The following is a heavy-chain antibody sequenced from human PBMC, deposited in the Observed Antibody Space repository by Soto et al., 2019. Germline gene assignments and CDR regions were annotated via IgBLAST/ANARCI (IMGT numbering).Heavy chain of an antibody. CDR1: GGSISSYY. D-gene: IGHD2-21*02. Sequence: QVQLQESGPGLVKPSETLSLTCTVSGGSISSYYWSWIRQPPGKGLEWIGYIYYSGSTNYNPSLKSRVTISLDTSKNLSSLNLGSVTAADTAVYYCARRYCSVLDYWGQGTLVTVSS. V-gene: IGHV4-59*01. CDR3: ARRYCSVLDY. J-gene: IGHJ4*02. CDR2: IYYSGST.